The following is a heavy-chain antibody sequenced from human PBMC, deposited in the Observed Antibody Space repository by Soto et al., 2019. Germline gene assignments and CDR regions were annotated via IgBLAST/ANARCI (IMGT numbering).Heavy chain of an antibody. CDR3: ARSHGDYVGSDY. Sequence: PSETLSLTCTVSGGSISSYYWSWIRQPPGKGLEWIGYIYYSGSTNYNPSLKSRVTISVDTSKNQFSLKLSSVTAADTAVYYCARSHGDYVGSDYWGQGTLVTVSS. D-gene: IGHD4-17*01. J-gene: IGHJ4*02. CDR2: IYYSGST. CDR1: GGSISSYY. V-gene: IGHV4-59*01.